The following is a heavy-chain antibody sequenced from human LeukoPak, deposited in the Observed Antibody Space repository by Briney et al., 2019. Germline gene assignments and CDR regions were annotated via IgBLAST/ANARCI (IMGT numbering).Heavy chain of an antibody. D-gene: IGHD2-15*01. CDR2: IIPIFGTA. J-gene: IGHJ4*02. CDR1: GGTFSIYA. Sequence: SVKVSCKASGGTFSIYAISWVRQAPGQGLEWMGGIIPIFGTANYAQKFQGRVTITADESTSTAYMELSSLRSEDTAVYYCARDPEYNCSGGSCYSYWGQGTLVTVSS. CDR3: ARDPEYNCSGGSCYSY. V-gene: IGHV1-69*01.